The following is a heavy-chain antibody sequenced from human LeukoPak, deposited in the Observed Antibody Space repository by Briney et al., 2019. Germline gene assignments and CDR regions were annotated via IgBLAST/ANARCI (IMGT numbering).Heavy chain of an antibody. CDR1: GYSISSGYY. V-gene: IGHV4-38-2*02. J-gene: IGHJ5*02. CDR3: ARHGRFLEWLYH. CDR2: IYHSGST. Sequence: SETLSLTCTVSGYSISSGYYWGWIRQPPGKGLEWIGSIYHSGSTYYNPSLKSRDTISVDTSKNQFSLKLSSVTAADTAVYYCARHGRFLEWLYHWGQGTLVTVSS. D-gene: IGHD3-3*01.